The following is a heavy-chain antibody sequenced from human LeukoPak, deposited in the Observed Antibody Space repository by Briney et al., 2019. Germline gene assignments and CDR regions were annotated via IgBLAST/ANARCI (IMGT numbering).Heavy chain of an antibody. CDR1: GFTFSSYG. J-gene: IGHJ4*02. CDR2: IRYDGGNK. V-gene: IGHV3-30*02. D-gene: IGHD1-26*01. CDR3: AKGLGATFY. Sequence: PGGSLRLSCAASGFTFSSYGMHWVRQAPGKGLEWVAFIRYDGGNKYYADSVKGRLTISRDNSKNTLYLQMNSLRAEDTAVYYCAKGLGATFYWGQGTLVTVSS.